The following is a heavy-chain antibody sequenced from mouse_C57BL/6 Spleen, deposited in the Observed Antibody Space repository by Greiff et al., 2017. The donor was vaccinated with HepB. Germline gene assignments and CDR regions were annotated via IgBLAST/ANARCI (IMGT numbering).Heavy chain of an antibody. CDR2: IRNKANGYTT. J-gene: IGHJ2*01. CDR1: GFTFTDYY. CDR3: ARSATMVSYYFDY. Sequence: EVKLVESGGGLVQPGGSLSLSCAASGFTFTDYYMSWVRQPPGKALEWLGFIRNKANGYTTEYSASVKGRFTISRDNSQSILYLQMNALRAEDSATYYCARSATMVSYYFDYWGQGTTLTVSS. V-gene: IGHV7-3*01. D-gene: IGHD2-1*01.